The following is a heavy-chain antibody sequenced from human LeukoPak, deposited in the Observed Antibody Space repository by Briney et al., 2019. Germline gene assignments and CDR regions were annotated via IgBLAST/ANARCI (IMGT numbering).Heavy chain of an antibody. CDR3: ARGGVIFTYYYDSSGRAYFDY. D-gene: IGHD3-22*01. Sequence: GGSLRLSCMTSGFSFSNYGMHWVRQAPGKGLEWVTFIRYDAVNQYYADFVKGRFTISRDNSKNTLYLQMNSLRPEDTAVYYCARGGVIFTYYYDSSGRAYFDYWGQGTLVTVSS. CDR2: IRYDAVNQ. CDR1: GFSFSNYG. V-gene: IGHV3-30*02. J-gene: IGHJ4*02.